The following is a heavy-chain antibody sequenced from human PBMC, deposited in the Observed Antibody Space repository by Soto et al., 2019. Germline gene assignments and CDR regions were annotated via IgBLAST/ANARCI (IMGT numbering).Heavy chain of an antibody. J-gene: IGHJ5*02. CDR1: GGSISSGDYY. CDR3: ARERPDGARLAP. V-gene: IGHV4-30-4*01. Sequence: QVQLQESGPGLVKPSQTLSLTCTVSGGSISSGDYYWSWIRQPPGKGLEWIGYIYHSGSTYYNPSLKNRVTISVDTSKNQFSLKLSSVTAADTAVYYCARERPDGARLAPWGQGTLVTVSS. CDR2: IYHSGST. D-gene: IGHD6-6*01.